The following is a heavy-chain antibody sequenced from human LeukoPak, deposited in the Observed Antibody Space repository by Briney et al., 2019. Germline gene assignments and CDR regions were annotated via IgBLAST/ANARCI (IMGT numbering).Heavy chain of an antibody. CDR1: GFTFSSYA. CDR2: ISYSGGST. J-gene: IGHJ1*01. Sequence: PGGSLRLSCAASGFTFSSYAMSWVRQAPGKGLEWVSTISYSGGSTYYADSVKGRFTISRDNSKNTLYLQMNSLRVEDTAVYYCAKRVVGASTSEYFQHWGQGTRVTVSS. V-gene: IGHV3-23*01. CDR3: AKRVVGASTSEYFQH. D-gene: IGHD1-26*01.